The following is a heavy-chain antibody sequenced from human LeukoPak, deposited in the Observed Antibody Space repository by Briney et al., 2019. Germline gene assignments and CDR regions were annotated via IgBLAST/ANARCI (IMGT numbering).Heavy chain of an antibody. Sequence: PGGSLRLSCAASGFTFSSYGMHWVRQAPGKGLEWVAVISYDGSNKYYADSVKGRFTISRDNSKNTLYLQMNSLRAEGTAVYYCAKAPGGGSTTIDYWGQGTLVTVSS. CDR3: AKAPGGGSTTIDY. V-gene: IGHV3-30*18. CDR1: GFTFSSYG. J-gene: IGHJ4*02. D-gene: IGHD1-26*01. CDR2: ISYDGSNK.